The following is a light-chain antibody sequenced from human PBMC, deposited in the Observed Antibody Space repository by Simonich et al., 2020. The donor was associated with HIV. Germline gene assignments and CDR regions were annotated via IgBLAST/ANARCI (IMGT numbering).Light chain of an antibody. V-gene: IGKV3-20*01. J-gene: IGKJ2*01. CDR2: GAS. CDR3: QQYGSSPFT. CDR1: QSVSNN. Sequence: EIVMTQSPATLSVSPGERATLSCRASQSVSNNLAWYQQKPGQAPRLLIYGASTRATGIPARFSGSGSGTDFTLTISRLEPEDFAVYYCQQYGSSPFTFGQGTNLEIK.